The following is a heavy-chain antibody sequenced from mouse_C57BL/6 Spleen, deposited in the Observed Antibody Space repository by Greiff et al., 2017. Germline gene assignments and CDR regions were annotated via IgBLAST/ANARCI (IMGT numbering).Heavy chain of an antibody. CDR2: INPNNGGT. D-gene: IGHD1-1*01. V-gene: IGHV1-18*01. CDR3: AIYYGYALDY. CDR1: GYTFTDYN. J-gene: IGHJ4*01. Sequence: VQLQQSGPELVKPGASVKIPCKASGYTFTDYNMDWVKQSHGKSLEWIGDINPNNGGTIYNQKFKGKATLTVDHSSSAAYMELRSLTSDDTAVYYCAIYYGYALDYWGQGTSVTVSS.